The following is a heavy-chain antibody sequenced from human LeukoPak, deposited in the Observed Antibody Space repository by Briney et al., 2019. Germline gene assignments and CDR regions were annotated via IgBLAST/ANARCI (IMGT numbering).Heavy chain of an antibody. Sequence: GGSLRLSCAASGFTFSTSEMNWVRQAPGRGLEWISCISTHGSTTYYADSVRGRFTISRDNAKNSLYLQMNSLRAEDTAVYYCARAEDSSGYYVPFYYYYYGMDVWGQGTTVTVSS. V-gene: IGHV3-48*03. D-gene: IGHD3-22*01. CDR2: ISTHGSTT. CDR3: ARAEDSSGYYVPFYYYYYGMDV. J-gene: IGHJ6*02. CDR1: GFTFSTSE.